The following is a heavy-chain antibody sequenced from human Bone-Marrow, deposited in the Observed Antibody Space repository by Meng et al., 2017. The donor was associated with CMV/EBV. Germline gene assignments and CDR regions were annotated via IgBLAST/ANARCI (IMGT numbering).Heavy chain of an antibody. J-gene: IGHJ4*02. CDR1: GFIFSSYT. Sequence: GGSLRLSCAVSGFIFSSYTLHWVRQAPGKGLEWVALISYDGNNKYYADSVRGRFTISRDNAKNSLYLQMNSLRAEDTAVYYCARGSGNFDYWGQGTLVTVSS. CDR3: ARGSGNFDY. CDR2: ISYDGNNK. V-gene: IGHV3-30-3*01. D-gene: IGHD3-3*01.